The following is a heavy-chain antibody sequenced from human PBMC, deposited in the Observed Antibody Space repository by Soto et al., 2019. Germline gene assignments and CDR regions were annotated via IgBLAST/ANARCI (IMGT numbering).Heavy chain of an antibody. V-gene: IGHV1-69*13. CDR1: GGTFSSYA. J-gene: IGHJ6*02. D-gene: IGHD5-18*01. Sequence: SVKVSCKASGGTFSSYAISWVRQAPGQGLEWMGGIIPIFGTANYAQKFQGRVTITADESTSTAYMELSSLRSEDTAVYYCARAETYHTAMAVDYYYYYGMDVWGQGTTVTVSS. CDR3: ARAETYHTAMAVDYYYYYGMDV. CDR2: IIPIFGTA.